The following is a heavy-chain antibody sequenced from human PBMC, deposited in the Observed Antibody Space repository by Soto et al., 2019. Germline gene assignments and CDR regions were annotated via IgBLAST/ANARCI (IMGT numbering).Heavy chain of an antibody. V-gene: IGHV3-30*18. CDR2: ISYDGSNK. J-gene: IGHJ6*02. CDR1: GFTFSSYG. CDR3: AKDVVVGATTGLGDYYYYYGMDV. Sequence: QVQLVESGGGVVQPGRSLRLSCAASGFTFSSYGMHWVRQAPGKGLEWVAVISYDGSNKYYADSVKGRFTISRDNSKNTLYLQMNSLRAEDTAVYYCAKDVVVGATTGLGDYYYYYGMDVWGQGTTVTVS. D-gene: IGHD1-26*01.